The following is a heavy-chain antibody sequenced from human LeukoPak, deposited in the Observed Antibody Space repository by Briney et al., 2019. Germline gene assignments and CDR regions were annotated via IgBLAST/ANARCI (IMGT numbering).Heavy chain of an antibody. V-gene: IGHV3-23*01. CDR3: AKDRRVAPDAFDI. J-gene: IGHJ3*02. D-gene: IGHD2-15*01. CDR1: GFTFSNYA. CDR2: ISGSDGST. Sequence: GGSLRLSCAASGFTFSNYAMSWVRQAPGKGLEGVSAISGSDGSTYYTDSARGRFTSSRDNSKNTLYLQMNSLRAEDAAVYYCAKDRRVAPDAFDIWGQGTMVIVSS.